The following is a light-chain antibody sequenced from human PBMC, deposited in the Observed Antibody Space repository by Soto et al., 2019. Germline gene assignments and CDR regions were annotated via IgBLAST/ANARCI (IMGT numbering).Light chain of an antibody. CDR3: SSYASSVSLL. Sequence: QSALTQPASVSGSPGQSITISCTGASSDIGGFNYVSWYRQHPGKAPKVIIYDVSNRPSGVSNRFSGSKSGSTASLTISGLQAEDEADYYCSSYASSVSLLFGGGTKLTVL. CDR2: DVS. J-gene: IGLJ2*01. CDR1: SSDIGGFNY. V-gene: IGLV2-14*01.